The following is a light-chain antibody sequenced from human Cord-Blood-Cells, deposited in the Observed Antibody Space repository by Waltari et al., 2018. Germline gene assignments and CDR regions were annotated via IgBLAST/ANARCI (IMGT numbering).Light chain of an antibody. Sequence: QSALTQPASVSGSPGQSITLSCTGTSSDVGGYNFFSCYQQHQGKAPKLMICDVSNRPSGVSNRFSGSKSGNTASLTISGLQAEDEADYYCSSYTSSSNVVFGGGTKLTVL. V-gene: IGLV2-14*01. J-gene: IGLJ2*01. CDR1: SSDVGGYNF. CDR2: DVS. CDR3: SSYTSSSNVV.